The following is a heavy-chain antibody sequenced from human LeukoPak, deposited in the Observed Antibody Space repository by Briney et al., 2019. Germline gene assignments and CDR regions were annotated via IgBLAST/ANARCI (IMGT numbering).Heavy chain of an antibody. CDR1: GFTFSSYE. Sequence: GGSLRLSCAASGFTFSSYEMNWVRQAPGKGLEWVSYISSSGSTIYYADSVKGRFTISRDNAKNSLYLQMNSLRAEDTAVYYCARGDTAMVNYYYYGMDVWGQGTTVTVSS. CDR2: ISSSGSTI. D-gene: IGHD5-18*01. CDR3: ARGDTAMVNYYYYGMDV. V-gene: IGHV3-48*03. J-gene: IGHJ6*02.